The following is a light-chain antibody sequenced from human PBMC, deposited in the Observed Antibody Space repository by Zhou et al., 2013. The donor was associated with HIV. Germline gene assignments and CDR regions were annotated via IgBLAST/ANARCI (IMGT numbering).Light chain of an antibody. J-gene: IGKJ2*01. Sequence: DVSLTQSPFFLPVTLGQPASISCKSSESLLYSDGNTYLNWFHQRPGQSPRRLLYKVSKRDSGVPDRFIGSGSGSEFTLKISSVEADDIGIYYCMQGTHWPPTFGQGTQLDIK. CDR3: MQGTHWPPT. V-gene: IGKV2-30*01. CDR2: KVS. CDR1: ESLLYSDGNTY.